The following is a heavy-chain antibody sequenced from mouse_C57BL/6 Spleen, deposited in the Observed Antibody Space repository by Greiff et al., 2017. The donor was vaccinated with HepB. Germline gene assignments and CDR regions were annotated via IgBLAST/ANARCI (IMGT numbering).Heavy chain of an antibody. CDR2: INPNNGGT. V-gene: IGHV1-26*01. Sequence: EVQLQQSGPELVKPGASVKISCKASGYTFTDYYMNWVKQSHGKSLEWIGDINPNNGGTSYNQKFKGKATLTVDKSSSTAYMELRSLTSEDSAVYYCASDGYDYDREGGEFDYWGQGTTLTVSS. D-gene: IGHD2-4*01. CDR3: ASDGYDYDREGGEFDY. J-gene: IGHJ2*01. CDR1: GYTFTDYY.